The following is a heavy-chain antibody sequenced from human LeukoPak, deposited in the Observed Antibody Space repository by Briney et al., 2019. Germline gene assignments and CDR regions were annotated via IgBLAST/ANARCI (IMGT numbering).Heavy chain of an antibody. CDR3: AKGSGNGYGSGPFDY. V-gene: IGHV3-23*01. CDR2: ISTDAGET. J-gene: IGHJ4*02. D-gene: IGHD3-10*01. Sequence: GGSLRLSCAAFGFTFGNSGMSWVRQAPGKGLEWVSAISTDAGETHYADSVKGRFTISRDNSRNTVSLQMSSLRAEDTALYYCAKGSGNGYGSGPFDYWGQGTLVTVSS. CDR1: GFTFGNSG.